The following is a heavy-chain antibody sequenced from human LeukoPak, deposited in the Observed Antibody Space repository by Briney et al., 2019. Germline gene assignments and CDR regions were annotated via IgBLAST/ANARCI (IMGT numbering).Heavy chain of an antibody. J-gene: IGHJ4*02. Sequence: SVKLSCKASGGTFRSFAISWVRQPPGQGLEWMGGIIPIFRTANYAQKFQGRVTITADESTSTAYMELSSLRSEDTAVYYCARALRYYSDSSGYAFDYWGQGTLVTVSS. D-gene: IGHD3-22*01. CDR3: ARALRYYSDSSGYAFDY. CDR2: IIPIFRTA. CDR1: GGTFRSFA. V-gene: IGHV1-69*13.